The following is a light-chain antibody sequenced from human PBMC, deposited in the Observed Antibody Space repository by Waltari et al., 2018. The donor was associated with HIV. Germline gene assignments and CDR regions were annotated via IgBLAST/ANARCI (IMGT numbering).Light chain of an antibody. V-gene: IGKV3-11*01. J-gene: IGKJ4*01. CDR3: HQRSNWPLT. Sequence: EVVLTQSPATLSLSQRQRTTLSCTASQSIGSYLAWYQQKPGQAPRLLIYDSSNRASGIPARFSGSGSGTDFTLTISSLEPEDFAVYYCHQRSNWPLTFGGGTKVEI. CDR2: DSS. CDR1: QSIGSY.